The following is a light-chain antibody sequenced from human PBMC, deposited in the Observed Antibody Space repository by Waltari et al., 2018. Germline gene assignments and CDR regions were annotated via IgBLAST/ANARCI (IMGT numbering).Light chain of an antibody. J-gene: IGLJ2*01. Sequence: QSALTQPASVSGSPGQSITISCTGTSSDVGGYNYVSWYQQNPGKAPKRIIFYVSDRPSGVSNRFSSSKSGNTASLTISGLQAEDEADYYCSSYIGSSTLELFGGGTSLTVL. CDR1: SSDVGGYNY. V-gene: IGLV2-14*03. CDR2: YVS. CDR3: SSYIGSSTLEL.